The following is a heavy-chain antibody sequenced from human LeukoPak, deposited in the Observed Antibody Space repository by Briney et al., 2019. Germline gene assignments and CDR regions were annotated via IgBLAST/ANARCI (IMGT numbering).Heavy chain of an antibody. CDR3: ARGPPAAANYYYHYMDV. Sequence: PSETLSLTCTVSGGSISSYYWSWIRQPPGKGLEWIGYIYYSGSTNYNPSLKSRVTISVDTSKNQFSLKLSSVTAADTAVYYCARGPPAAANYYYHYMDVWGKGTTVTVSS. CDR1: GGSISSYY. D-gene: IGHD6-13*01. V-gene: IGHV4-59*01. CDR2: IYYSGST. J-gene: IGHJ6*03.